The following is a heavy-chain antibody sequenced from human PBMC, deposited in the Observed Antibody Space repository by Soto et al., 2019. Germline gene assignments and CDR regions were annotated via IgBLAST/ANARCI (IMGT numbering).Heavy chain of an antibody. V-gene: IGHV4-34*01. Sequence: PSETLSLTCAVYGGSFSGYYWSWIRQPPGKGLEWIGEINHSGSTNYNPSLKSRVTISVDTSKNQFSLKLSSVTAADTAVYYCADTEKNWGQGTLVTVSS. CDR1: GGSFSGYY. D-gene: IGHD5-18*01. J-gene: IGHJ4*02. CDR3: ADTEKN. CDR2: INHSGST.